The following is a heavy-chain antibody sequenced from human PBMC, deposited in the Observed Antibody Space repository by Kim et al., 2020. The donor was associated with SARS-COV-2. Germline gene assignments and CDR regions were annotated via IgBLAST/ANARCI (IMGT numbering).Heavy chain of an antibody. V-gene: IGHV4-34*01. Sequence: SETLSLTCAVYGGSFSGYYWSWIRQPPGKGLEWIGEINHSGSTNYNPSLQSRVTISVDTSKNQFSLKLSSVTAADTAVYYCARANIVVVPAALGLGYYYYYGRDVWGQGTTVTVSS. CDR3: ARANIVVVPAALGLGYYYYYGRDV. D-gene: IGHD2-2*01. CDR2: INHSGST. J-gene: IGHJ6*02. CDR1: GGSFSGYY.